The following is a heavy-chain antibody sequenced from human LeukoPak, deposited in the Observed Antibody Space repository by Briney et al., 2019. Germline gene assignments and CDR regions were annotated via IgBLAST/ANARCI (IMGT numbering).Heavy chain of an antibody. CDR3: ARGDVLLWFGELTSWFDP. D-gene: IGHD3-10*01. CDR2: MNPNSGNT. V-gene: IGHV1-8*01. CDR1: GYTFTSYD. Sequence: ASVKVSCKASGYTFTSYDINWVRQATGQGLEWMGWMNPNSGNTGYAQKFQGRVTMTRNTSISTAYMELSSLRSEDTAVYYCARGDVLLWFGELTSWFDPWGQGTLVTVSS. J-gene: IGHJ5*02.